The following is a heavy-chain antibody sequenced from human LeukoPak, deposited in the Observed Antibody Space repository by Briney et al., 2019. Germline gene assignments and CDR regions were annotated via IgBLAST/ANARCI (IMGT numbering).Heavy chain of an antibody. CDR1: GSIFNSYS. V-gene: IGHV3-48*01. J-gene: IGHJ4*02. Sequence: GGSLRLSCAASGSIFNSYSINWVRQAPGKGLEWVSYISSSSTTKYYADSVKGRFTISRDNAKNSLYLQMNSLRAEDTAVYYCAKDHRAYCGGDCVDFDYWGQGTLVTVSS. CDR3: AKDHRAYCGGDCVDFDY. D-gene: IGHD2-21*02. CDR2: ISSSSTTK.